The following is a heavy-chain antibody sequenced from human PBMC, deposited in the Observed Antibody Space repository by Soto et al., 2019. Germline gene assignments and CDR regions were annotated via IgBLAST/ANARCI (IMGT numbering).Heavy chain of an antibody. CDR2: IIPLFGTS. J-gene: IGHJ2*01. CDR3: ARLYSGSPYWYFDL. V-gene: IGHV1-69*06. CDR1: GGTFSSYA. D-gene: IGHD1-26*01. Sequence: QVQLVQSGAEVKKPGSSVKVSCKVSGGTFSSYAISWVRQAPGQGLEWMGQIIPLFGTSKYAQKFQGRVTITADKSTRTAYMELSSLKSEDTAFYYCARLYSGSPYWYFDLWGRGTLVTVSS.